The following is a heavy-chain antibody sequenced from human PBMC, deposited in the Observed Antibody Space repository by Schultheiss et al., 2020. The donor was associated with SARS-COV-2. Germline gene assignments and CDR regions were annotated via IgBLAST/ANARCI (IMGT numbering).Heavy chain of an antibody. CDR2: ISGSGGST. CDR1: GFTFSSYS. J-gene: IGHJ4*02. CDR3: AKPRAGYDSPADY. V-gene: IGHV3-23*01. Sequence: GESLKISCAASGFTFSSYSMNWVRQAPGKGLEWVSAISGSGGSTYYADSVKGRFTISRDNSKNTLYLQMNSLRAEDTAVYYCAKPRAGYDSPADYWGQGTLVTVSS. D-gene: IGHD5-12*01.